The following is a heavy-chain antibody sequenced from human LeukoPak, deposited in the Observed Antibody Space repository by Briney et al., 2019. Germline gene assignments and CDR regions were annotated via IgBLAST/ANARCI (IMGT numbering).Heavy chain of an antibody. V-gene: IGHV4-59*01. D-gene: IGHD1-26*01. CDR1: GGSISSYY. J-gene: IGHJ5*02. CDR2: IYYSGST. CDR3: ARWSGGATRRGNWFDP. Sequence: SETLSLTCAVSGGSISSYYWSWIRQSPGKGLEWIGYIYYSGSTNYNPSLKSRVTISVDTSKNQFSLKLSSVTAADTAVYYCARWSGGATRRGNWFDPWGQGTLVTVSS.